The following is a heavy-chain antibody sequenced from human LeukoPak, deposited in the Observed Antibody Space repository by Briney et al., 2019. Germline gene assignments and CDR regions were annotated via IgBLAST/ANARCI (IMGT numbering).Heavy chain of an antibody. Sequence: GGSLRLSCAASGFTFSSYSMNWVRQAPGKGLEWVSYISSSSTIYYADSVKGRFTISRDNAKNSLYLQMNSLRAEDTAVYYCARETHGYYDSSGYYDFDYWGQGTLVTVSS. J-gene: IGHJ4*02. CDR1: GFTFSSYS. CDR2: ISSSSTI. D-gene: IGHD3-22*01. CDR3: ARETHGYYDSSGYYDFDY. V-gene: IGHV3-48*04.